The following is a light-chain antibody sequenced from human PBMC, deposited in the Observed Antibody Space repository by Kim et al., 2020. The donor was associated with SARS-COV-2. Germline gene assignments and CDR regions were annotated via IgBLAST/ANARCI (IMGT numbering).Light chain of an antibody. V-gene: IGKV1-27*01. CDR3: QKYDTAPFT. Sequence: DIQMTQSPSSLSASVGDRVTITCRTSQGIGNYLAWYQQKPGKIPILLISSASTLQSGVPSRFSAGGSGTYFSLTIGSLQPEDVAIYFCQKYDTAPFTFGPGTRVDIK. CDR1: QGIGNY. CDR2: SAS. J-gene: IGKJ3*01.